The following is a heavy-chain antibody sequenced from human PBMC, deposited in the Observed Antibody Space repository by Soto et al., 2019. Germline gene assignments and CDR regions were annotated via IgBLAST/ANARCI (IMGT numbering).Heavy chain of an antibody. J-gene: IGHJ5*02. V-gene: IGHV3-23*01. Sequence: GGSLRLSCAASGFTFSSYAMSWVRQAPGKGLEWVSAISGSGGSTYYADSVKGRFTISRDNSKNTLYLQMNSLRAEDTAVYYCAKDFKPRESGGSAEWFDPWGQGTLVTVSS. D-gene: IGHD2-15*01. CDR1: GFTFSSYA. CDR3: AKDFKPRESGGSAEWFDP. CDR2: ISGSGGST.